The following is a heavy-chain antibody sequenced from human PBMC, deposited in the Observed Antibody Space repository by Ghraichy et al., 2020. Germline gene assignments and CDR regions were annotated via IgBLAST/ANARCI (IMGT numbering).Heavy chain of an antibody. CDR2: ISGSGGST. J-gene: IGHJ4*02. Sequence: GGSLRLSCAASGFTFSSYVMSWVRQAPGKGLEWVSAISGSGGSTYYADSVKGRFTISRDNSKNTLYLQMNSLRAEDTAVYYCAITGAWMPPGLFDYWGQGTLVTVSS. CDR1: GFTFSSYV. V-gene: IGHV3-23*01. D-gene: IGHD7-27*01. CDR3: AITGAWMPPGLFDY.